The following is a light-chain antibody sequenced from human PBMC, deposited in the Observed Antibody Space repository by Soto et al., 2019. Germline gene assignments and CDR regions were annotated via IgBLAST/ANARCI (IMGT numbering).Light chain of an antibody. CDR3: QSYDSSLSGSV. J-gene: IGLJ2*01. V-gene: IGLV1-40*01. CDR1: SSNIGAGYH. CDR2: GNI. Sequence: QSVLTQPPSVSGAPGQRVTISCTGSSSNIGAGYHVHWYQQLPGTAPKLLISGNINRPSGVPDRFSGSKSGTSASLAITGLQAEDEADYYCQSYDSSLSGSVFGGGTKLT.